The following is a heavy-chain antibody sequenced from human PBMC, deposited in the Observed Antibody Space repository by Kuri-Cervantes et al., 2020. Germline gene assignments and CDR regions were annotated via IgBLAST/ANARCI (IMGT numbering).Heavy chain of an antibody. J-gene: IGHJ6*02. CDR3: ARGRGSSLDRYGMDV. D-gene: IGHD6-6*01. CDR2: INSDGSST. Sequence: GESLKISCAASGFTFSSYWMHWVRQAPGKGLVWVSRINSDGSSTNYADSVKGRFTISRDNSKNTLYLQMNSLRAEDTAVYYCARGRGSSLDRYGMDVWGQGTTVTVSS. V-gene: IGHV3-74*01. CDR1: GFTFSSYW.